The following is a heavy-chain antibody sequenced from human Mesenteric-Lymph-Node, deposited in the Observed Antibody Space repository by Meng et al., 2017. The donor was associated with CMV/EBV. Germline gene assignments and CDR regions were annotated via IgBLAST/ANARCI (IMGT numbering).Heavy chain of an antibody. V-gene: IGHV1-2*02. Sequence: ASVKVSCKASGYTFNDYYVHWVRQAPGQGLEWVGWNSYSGATNCAQKFQARVTMTRDTSISTAYMELSRLRSDDTAVYFCARMEDTSGYYGKFDYWGQGTLVTVSS. CDR2: NSYSGAT. D-gene: IGHD3-22*01. J-gene: IGHJ4*02. CDR1: GYTFNDYY. CDR3: ARMEDTSGYYGKFDY.